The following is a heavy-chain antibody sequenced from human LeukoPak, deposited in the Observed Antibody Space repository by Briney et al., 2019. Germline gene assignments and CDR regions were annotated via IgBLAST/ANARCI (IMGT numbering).Heavy chain of an antibody. CDR1: GFTLSSYW. CDR3: ARDTGYSSGWSDY. J-gene: IGHJ4*02. D-gene: IGHD6-19*01. V-gene: IGHV3-48*04. CDR2: ISSSGSTI. Sequence: GGSLRLYCAASGFTLSSYWMSWVRQAPGKGLGWVSYISSSGSTIYYADSVKGRFTISRDNAKNSLYLQMNSLRAEDTAVYYCARDTGYSSGWSDYWGQGTLVTVSS.